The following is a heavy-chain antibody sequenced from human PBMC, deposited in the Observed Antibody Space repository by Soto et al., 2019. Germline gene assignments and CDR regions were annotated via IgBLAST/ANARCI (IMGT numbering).Heavy chain of an antibody. J-gene: IGHJ4*02. Sequence: SSETLSLTCTVSGDSISSSSYYWGWIRQPPGKGLEWIGSIYYSGSTYYNPSLKSPVTISVDTSKNQFSLKLSSVTAADTAVYYCARAKLHGSGSYLLRIGYYFDYWGQGTLVTVSS. V-gene: IGHV4-39*01. CDR1: GDSISSSSYY. CDR2: IYYSGST. D-gene: IGHD3-10*01. CDR3: ARAKLHGSGSYLLRIGYYFDY.